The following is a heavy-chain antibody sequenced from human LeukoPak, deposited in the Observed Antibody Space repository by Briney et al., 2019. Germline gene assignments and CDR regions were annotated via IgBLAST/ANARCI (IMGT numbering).Heavy chain of an antibody. CDR2: INPNSGGT. D-gene: IGHD3-16*01. CDR3: ARGKYVWGSHPSLTRVPDFDY. CDR1: GYTFTGYY. V-gene: IGHV1-2*02. Sequence: ASVKVSCKASGYTFTGYYMHWVRQAPGQGLEWMGWINPNSGGTNYAQKFQGRVTMTRDTSISTAYMELNRLTYDDTAVYYCARGKYVWGSHPSLTRVPDFDYWGQGTLVTVSS. J-gene: IGHJ4*02.